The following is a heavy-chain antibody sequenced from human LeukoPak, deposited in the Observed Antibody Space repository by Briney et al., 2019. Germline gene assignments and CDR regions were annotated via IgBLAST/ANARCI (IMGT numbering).Heavy chain of an antibody. V-gene: IGHV3-74*01. CDR2: INTDGSAT. CDR1: GFSFSSYW. D-gene: IGHD2-15*01. Sequence: GGSLRLSCAASGFSFSSYWMHWVRQAPGKGLLWVSRINTDGSATYYADSVKGRFTISRDNAKNTVYLQMDSLRAEDTAVYYCTRSTSCSGGSCYSSPWFDPWGQGTLVTVSS. J-gene: IGHJ5*02. CDR3: TRSTSCSGGSCYSSPWFDP.